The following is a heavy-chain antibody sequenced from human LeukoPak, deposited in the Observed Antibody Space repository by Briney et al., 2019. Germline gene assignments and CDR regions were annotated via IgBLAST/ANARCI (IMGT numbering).Heavy chain of an antibody. CDR3: ARVRNDYVWGSYRYTYYFDY. CDR1: GYTFTSYG. CDR2: ISAYNGNT. D-gene: IGHD3-16*02. V-gene: IGHV1-18*01. J-gene: IGHJ4*02. Sequence: GASVKVSCKASGYTFTSYGISWVRQAPGQGLEWMGWISAYNGNTNYAQKLQGRVTMTTDTSTSTAYMELRSLRSGDTAVYYCARVRNDYVWGSYRYTYYFDYWGQGTLVTVSS.